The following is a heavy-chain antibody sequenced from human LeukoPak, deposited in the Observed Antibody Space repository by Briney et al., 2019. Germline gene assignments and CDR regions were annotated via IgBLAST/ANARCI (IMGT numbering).Heavy chain of an antibody. D-gene: IGHD1-14*01. CDR1: AYSISSGYY. Sequence: SETLSLTCIVSAYSISSGYYWGWIRQPPGKGLEWIGYIYYSGSTNYNPSLKSRVTISVDTSKSQFSLKLSSVTAADTAVYYCARGLPAVRITAAFDIWGQGTMVTVSS. CDR2: IYYSGST. V-gene: IGHV4-61*01. CDR3: ARGLPAVRITAAFDI. J-gene: IGHJ3*02.